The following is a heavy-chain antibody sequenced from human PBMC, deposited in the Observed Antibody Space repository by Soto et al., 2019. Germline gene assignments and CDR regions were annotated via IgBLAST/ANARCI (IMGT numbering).Heavy chain of an antibody. D-gene: IGHD3-16*02. V-gene: IGHV1-18*04. CDR2: ISGYNGNT. CDR3: ARGGSYHATVDY. J-gene: IGHJ4*02. Sequence: QVQLVQSGAEVKKAGASVKVSCKVYGYTFTSFGISWVRQAPGQGLEWMGWISGYNGNTDYAEKFQGRVTMTTDTPTSTAHMELRSLRSDDTATYYCARGGSYHATVDYWGQGTLVTVSS. CDR1: GYTFTSFG.